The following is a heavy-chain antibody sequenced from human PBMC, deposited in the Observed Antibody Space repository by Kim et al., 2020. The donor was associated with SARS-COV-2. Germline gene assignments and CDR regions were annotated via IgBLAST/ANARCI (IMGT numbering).Heavy chain of an antibody. CDR1: GFTFSKYP. J-gene: IGHJ6*02. D-gene: IGHD6-13*01. CDR2: ITSGGGTT. Sequence: GGSLRLSCAASGFTFSKYPMTWVRQAPGKGLEWVSTITSGGGTTYYVDSVKGRFTISRDDSKNTVYLQMNSLRGEDTAVYYCAKDHSSSWLGGQYHYGMDGWGQGNSVTVSS. CDR3: AKDHSSSWLGGQYHYGMDG. V-gene: IGHV3-23*01.